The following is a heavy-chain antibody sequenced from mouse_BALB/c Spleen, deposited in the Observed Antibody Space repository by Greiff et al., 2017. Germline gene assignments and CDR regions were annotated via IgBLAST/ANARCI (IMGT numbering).Heavy chain of an antibody. CDR2: IWAGGST. V-gene: IGHV2-9*02. D-gene: IGHD2-10*02. J-gene: IGHJ1*01. CDR3: ARDRYGRYFDV. CDR1: GFSLTSYG. Sequence: VMLVESGPGLVAPSQSLSITCTVSGFSLTSYGVHWVRQPPGKGLEWLGVIWAGGSTNYNSALMSRLSISKDNSKSQVFLKMNSLQTDDTAMYYCARDRYGRYFDVWGAGTTVTVSS.